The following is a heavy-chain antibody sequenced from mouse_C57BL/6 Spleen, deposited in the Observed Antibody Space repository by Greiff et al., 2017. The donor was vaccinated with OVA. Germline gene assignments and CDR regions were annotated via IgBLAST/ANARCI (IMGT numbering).Heavy chain of an antibody. Sequence: VKLQQSGPGLVQPSQSLSITCTVSGFSLTSYGVHWVSQSPGKGLEWLGVIWSGGSTDDNAAFISRLSISNANSKSHVFFKMNSLQADDTALYYCASTYDSYYFDYWGQGTTLTVSS. J-gene: IGHJ2*01. V-gene: IGHV2-2*01. CDR3: ASTYDSYYFDY. CDR1: GFSLTSYG. CDR2: IWSGGST. D-gene: IGHD2-4*01.